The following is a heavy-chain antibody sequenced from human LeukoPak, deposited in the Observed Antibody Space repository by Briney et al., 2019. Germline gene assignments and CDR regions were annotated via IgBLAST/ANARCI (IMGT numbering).Heavy chain of an antibody. V-gene: IGHV3-74*01. D-gene: IGHD3-10*01. CDR1: GFTFSTSW. Sequence: PGGSLRLSCAASGFTFSTSWMYWVRQAPGKGLVWVSRIKSDGSSTSYADSVKGRFTISRHNAKNSLYLQMNSLRAEDTAVYYCAREGRYYGSGSHRDGFDIWGQGTMVTVSS. CDR3: AREGRYYGSGSHRDGFDI. J-gene: IGHJ3*02. CDR2: IKSDGSST.